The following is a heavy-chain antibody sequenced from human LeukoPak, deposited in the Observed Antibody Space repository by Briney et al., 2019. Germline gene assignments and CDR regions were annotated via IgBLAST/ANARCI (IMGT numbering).Heavy chain of an antibody. Sequence: GGSLRLSSTASGFTFGDYAMSWVRQAPGKGLEWVGFIRSKAYGGTTEYAASVKGRFTISRDDSKSIAYLQMNSLKTEDTAVYYCTRSPLCHECPTKYYFDYWGQGTRVTVSS. CDR3: TRSPLCHECPTKYYFDY. J-gene: IGHJ4*02. CDR1: GFTFGDYA. D-gene: IGHD2/OR15-2a*01. CDR2: IRSKAYGGTT. V-gene: IGHV3-49*04.